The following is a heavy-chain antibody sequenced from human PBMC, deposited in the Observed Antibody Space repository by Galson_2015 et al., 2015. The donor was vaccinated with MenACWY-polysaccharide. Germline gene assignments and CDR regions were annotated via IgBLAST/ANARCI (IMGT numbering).Heavy chain of an antibody. CDR2: INQDGSEK. CDR3: ARDPLDSSGYTRGAVFDL. Sequence: SLRLSCAASGFTFSNFWMSWVRQAPGKGLEWVASINQDGSEKYYVDSVKGRFSISRDNAKNSLYLQMNSLRSEDTAVYYCARDPLDSSGYTRGAVFDLWGSGTLVT. CDR1: GFTFSNFW. J-gene: IGHJ2*01. D-gene: IGHD3-22*01. V-gene: IGHV3-7*01.